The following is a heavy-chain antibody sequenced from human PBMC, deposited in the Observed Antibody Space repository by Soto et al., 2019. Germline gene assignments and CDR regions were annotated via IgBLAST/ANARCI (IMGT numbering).Heavy chain of an antibody. J-gene: IGHJ4*02. CDR3: ARVRWTVAGPGHFDY. Sequence: SETLSLTCTVSGGSISSSSYYWGWIRQPPGKGLEWIGSIYYSGSTYYNPSLKSRVTISVDTSKNQFSLKLSSVTAADTAVYYCARVRWTVAGPGHFDYWGQGTLVTVSS. V-gene: IGHV4-39*07. CDR1: GGSISSSSYY. D-gene: IGHD6-19*01. CDR2: IYYSGST.